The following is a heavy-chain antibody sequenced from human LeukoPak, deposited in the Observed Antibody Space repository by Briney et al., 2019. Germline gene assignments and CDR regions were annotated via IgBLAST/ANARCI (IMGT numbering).Heavy chain of an antibody. CDR1: GGSISSHY. J-gene: IGHJ5*02. D-gene: IGHD2-21*01. CDR2: IYYSGST. Sequence: PSETLSLTCTVSGGSISSHYWSWIRQPPGKGLEWIGYIYYSGSTNYNPSLKSRVTISVDTSKNQFSLKLSSVTAADTAVYYCARWGLQSNWFDPWGQGTLVTVSS. V-gene: IGHV4-59*08. CDR3: ARWGLQSNWFDP.